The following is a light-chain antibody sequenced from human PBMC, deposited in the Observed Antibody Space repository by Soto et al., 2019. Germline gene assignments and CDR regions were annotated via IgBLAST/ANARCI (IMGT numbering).Light chain of an antibody. CDR2: RDD. J-gene: IGLJ2*01. CDR3: AAWDDGLKGWL. V-gene: IGLV1-44*01. Sequence: QSVLTQAPSTSGTPGQRVTISCSGTISNIGGNTVNWYQQVPGTAPKLLIYRDDQRPSGVPDRFSGSKSATSASLAISGLQSEDEAEYYCAAWDDGLKGWLFGGGTKLTVL. CDR1: ISNIGGNT.